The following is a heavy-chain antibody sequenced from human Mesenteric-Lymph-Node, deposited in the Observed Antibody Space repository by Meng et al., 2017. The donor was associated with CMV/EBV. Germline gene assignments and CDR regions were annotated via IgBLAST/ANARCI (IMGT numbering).Heavy chain of an antibody. CDR3: AKRREMGRGVQYYYDMDV. CDR2: ISASGATT. V-gene: IGHV3-23*01. D-gene: IGHD3-10*01. Sequence: LSLTCAASGITFSSYAMSWVRQAPGKGLEWVSAISASGATTYYADSVQGRFTISRDTSKNTLSLQMNSLRAEDTALYYCAKRREMGRGVQYYYDMDVWGQGTTVTVSS. J-gene: IGHJ6*02. CDR1: GITFSSYA.